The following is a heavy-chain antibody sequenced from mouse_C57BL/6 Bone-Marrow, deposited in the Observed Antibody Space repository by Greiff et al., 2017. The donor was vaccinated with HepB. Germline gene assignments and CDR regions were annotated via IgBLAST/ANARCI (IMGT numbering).Heavy chain of an antibody. D-gene: IGHD2-3*01. Sequence: VQLQQSGPELVKPGASVKISCKASGYSFTGYYMNWVKQSPEKSLEWIGEINPSTGGTTYNQKFKAKATLTVDKSSSTAYMQLKSLTSEDSAVYYCARRGRWLLRAYWGQGTLVTVSA. CDR2: INPSTGGT. CDR1: GYSFTGYY. CDR3: ARRGRWLLRAY. J-gene: IGHJ3*01. V-gene: IGHV1-42*01.